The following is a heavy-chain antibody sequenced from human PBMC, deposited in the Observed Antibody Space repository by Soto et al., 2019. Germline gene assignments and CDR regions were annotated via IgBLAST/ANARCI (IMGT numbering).Heavy chain of an antibody. CDR2: ISSTSSYT. D-gene: IGHD6-19*01. V-gene: IGHV3-21*01. CDR3: ARDLALAGNY. Sequence: GGSLRLSCAASGFTFSSYAMNWVRQTQEKGLEWVSSISSTSSYTHYSDSVKGRFAISRDNANNSLFLQMNSLRAEDTATYYCARDLALAGNYWGQGVLVTVSS. CDR1: GFTFSSYA. J-gene: IGHJ4*02.